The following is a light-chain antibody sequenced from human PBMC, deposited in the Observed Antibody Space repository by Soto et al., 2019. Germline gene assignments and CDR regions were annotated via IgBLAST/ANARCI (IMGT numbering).Light chain of an antibody. Sequence: EIVLTQSPATLSLSPGERATLSCRASQSVSSHFAWYQQKPGQAPRLLIYDASNRATGIPARFSGSGSGTDFTFTISSLEPEDFAVYYCQQRTKWPPTFGGGTKVDIK. CDR2: DAS. CDR3: QQRTKWPPT. J-gene: IGKJ4*01. CDR1: QSVSSH. V-gene: IGKV3-11*01.